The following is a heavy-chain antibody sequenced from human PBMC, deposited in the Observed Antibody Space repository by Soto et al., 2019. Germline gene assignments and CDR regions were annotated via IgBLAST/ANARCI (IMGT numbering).Heavy chain of an antibody. Sequence: ASVKVSCKASGYTFTSYYIHWVRQAPGQGLEWMGIINPRGGSTNYAQELQGRVTVTRDTFTSTVYMELRSLRSDATAVYYCATRGPSPVTTAFDYWGQGTLVTVSS. CDR3: ATRGPSPVTTAFDY. CDR1: GYTFTSYY. CDR2: INPRGGST. V-gene: IGHV1-46*01. D-gene: IGHD4-17*01. J-gene: IGHJ4*02.